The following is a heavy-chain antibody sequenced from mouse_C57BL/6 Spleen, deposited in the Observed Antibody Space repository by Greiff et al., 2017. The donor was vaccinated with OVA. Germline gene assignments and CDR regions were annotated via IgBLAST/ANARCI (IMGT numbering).Heavy chain of an antibody. CDR2: IYIGNGYT. V-gene: IGHV1-58*01. Sequence: VQLKESGAELVRPGSSVKMSCKTSGYTFTSYGINWVKQRPGQGLEWIGCIYIGNGYTEYNEKFKGKATLTSDTSSSTAYMQLSNLTSENSAIYFCARSRYSNDEGAMDYWGQGTSVTVSS. CDR3: ARSRYSNDEGAMDY. J-gene: IGHJ4*01. D-gene: IGHD2-12*01. CDR1: GYTFTSYG.